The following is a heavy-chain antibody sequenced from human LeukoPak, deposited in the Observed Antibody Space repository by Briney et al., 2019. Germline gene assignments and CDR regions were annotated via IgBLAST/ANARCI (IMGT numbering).Heavy chain of an antibody. CDR1: GIDFIYHW. CDR2: VKSKVDGETT. J-gene: IGHJ4*02. CDR3: SAELSCGGSCLGY. D-gene: IGHD2-15*01. V-gene: IGHV3-15*01. Sequence: GGSLRLSCAASGIDFIYHWMSWVRQAPGKGLEWVGRVKSKVDGETTDYAAPVKGRFIISRDDSRNILYLQMNSLQPEDTGVYYCSAELSCGGSCLGYWGQGTLVTVSS.